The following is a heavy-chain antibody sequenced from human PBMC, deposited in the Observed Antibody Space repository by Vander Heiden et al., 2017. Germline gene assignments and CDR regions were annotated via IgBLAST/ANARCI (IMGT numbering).Heavy chain of an antibody. V-gene: IGHV3-23*01. CDR2: ITGSGGST. J-gene: IGHJ6*02. CDR1: GFTFSTYA. D-gene: IGHD5-12*01. CDR3: AKMRASHYYGIDV. Sequence: EVQLLESGGGLVQHGGSLGLSCAAFGFTFSTYAMTWVRQAAGKGLEWVSGITGSGGSTYYADSVKGRFTISRDNSRNTLYLQMNTLRAEDTAIYYCAKMRASHYYGIDVWGQGTTVTVSS.